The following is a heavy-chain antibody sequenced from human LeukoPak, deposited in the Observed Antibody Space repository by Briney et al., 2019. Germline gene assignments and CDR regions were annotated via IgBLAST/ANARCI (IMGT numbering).Heavy chain of an antibody. Sequence: SETLSLTCTVSGGSISSYYWSWIRQPPGKGLEWIGSIYYSGSTYYNPSLKSRVTISVDTSKNQFSLKLSSVTAADTAVYYCARDWRFGELGSNWFDPWGQGTLVTVSS. J-gene: IGHJ5*02. D-gene: IGHD3-10*01. CDR3: ARDWRFGELGSNWFDP. CDR2: IYYSGST. CDR1: GGSISSYY. V-gene: IGHV4-59*01.